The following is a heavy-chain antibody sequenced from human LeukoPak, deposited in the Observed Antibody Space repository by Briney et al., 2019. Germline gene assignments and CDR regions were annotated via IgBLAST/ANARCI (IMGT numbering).Heavy chain of an antibody. Sequence: PGRSLRLSCAASGFTFSSYAMHWVRQAPGKGLEWVAVISYDGSDKYYADSVKGRFTISRDNSKNTLYLQMNSLRAEDTALYYCVTSGSLRLGELSPIDFWGQGTLVTVSS. CDR3: VTSGSLRLGELSPIDF. CDR1: GFTFSSYA. J-gene: IGHJ4*02. D-gene: IGHD3-16*02. V-gene: IGHV3-30*04. CDR2: ISYDGSDK.